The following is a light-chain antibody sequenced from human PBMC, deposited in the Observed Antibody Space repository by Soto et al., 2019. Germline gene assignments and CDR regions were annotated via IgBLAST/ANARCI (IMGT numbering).Light chain of an antibody. CDR3: QHWTDYSWT. V-gene: IGKV1-5*03. Sequence: DIHMTQSPSTLSASVGDRVTITCRASQSLTMWLAWYQQKPWKAPNLMIYKTSSLESGAPSRFSCSGYGTELMLTISRLQPDDFANYYCQHWTDYSWTFGQGTKVQVK. CDR2: KTS. CDR1: QSLTMW. J-gene: IGKJ1*01.